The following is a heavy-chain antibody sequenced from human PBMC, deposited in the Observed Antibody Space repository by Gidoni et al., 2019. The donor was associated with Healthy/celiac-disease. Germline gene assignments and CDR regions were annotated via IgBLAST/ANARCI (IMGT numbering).Heavy chain of an antibody. CDR2: IKSKTDGGTT. D-gene: IGHD3-9*01. J-gene: IGHJ4*02. Sequence: VQLVASGVGLVKLGGSLRLSCAASGFTFSNAWMSWVRQAPGKGLEWVGRIKSKTDGGTTDYAAPVKGRFTISRDDSKNTLYLQMNSLKTEDTAVYYCTARYFDLLFVDYWGQGTLVTVSS. CDR1: GFTFSNAW. CDR3: TARYFDLLFVDY. V-gene: IGHV3-15*01.